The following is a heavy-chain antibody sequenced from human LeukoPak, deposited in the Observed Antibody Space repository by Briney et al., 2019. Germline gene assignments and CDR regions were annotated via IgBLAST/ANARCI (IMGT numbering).Heavy chain of an antibody. CDR3: AKDSLGGTQLTPYYYYYMDV. J-gene: IGHJ6*03. CDR2: ISYDGSNK. CDR1: GFTFSSYA. D-gene: IGHD3-16*01. V-gene: IGHV3-30-3*01. Sequence: GGSLRLSCAASGFTFSSYAMHWVRQAPGKGLEWVAVISYDGSNKYYADSVKGRFTISRDNSKNTLYLQMNSLRAEDTAVYYCAKDSLGGTQLTPYYYYYMDVWGKGTTVTVSS.